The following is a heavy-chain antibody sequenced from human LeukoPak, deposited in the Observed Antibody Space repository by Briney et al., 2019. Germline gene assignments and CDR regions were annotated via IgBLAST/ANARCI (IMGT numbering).Heavy chain of an antibody. J-gene: IGHJ4*02. CDR2: IIPILGIA. CDR1: GGTFSSYA. D-gene: IGHD3-22*01. V-gene: IGHV1-69*04. CDR3: ATHNYYDSSGYSDDFDY. Sequence: SVKVSCKASGGTFSSYAISWVRQAPGQGLEWMGRIIPILGIANYAQKFQGRVTITADKSTSTAYMELSSVTAADTAVYYCATHNYYDSSGYSDDFDYWGQGTLVTVSS.